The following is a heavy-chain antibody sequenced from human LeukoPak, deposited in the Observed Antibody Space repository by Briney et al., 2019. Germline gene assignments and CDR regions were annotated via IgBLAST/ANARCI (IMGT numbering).Heavy chain of an antibody. CDR1: GFTFSSYG. CDR2: ISYDGSNK. J-gene: IGHJ3*02. D-gene: IGHD6-13*01. CDR3: AKLPSSSSHDAFDI. V-gene: IGHV3-30*18. Sequence: GRSLRLSCAASGFTFSSYGMHWVRQAPGKGLEWVAVISYDGSNKYYADSVKGRFTISRDNSKNTLYLQMNSLRAEDTAVYYCAKLPSSSSHDAFDIWGQGTMVTVSS.